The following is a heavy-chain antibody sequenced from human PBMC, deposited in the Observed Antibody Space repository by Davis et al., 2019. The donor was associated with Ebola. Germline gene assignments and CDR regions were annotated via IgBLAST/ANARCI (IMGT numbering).Heavy chain of an antibody. D-gene: IGHD3-10*01. V-gene: IGHV1-69*04. CDR3: AREIGTMVRFDP. CDR1: GGTFSSYS. J-gene: IGHJ5*02. CDR2: IIPIYDIA. Sequence: SVKVSCKASGGTFSSYSVSWVRQAPGQGLEWMGRIIPIYDIANYAQKFQGRVTFTADTSTSTAYMELNSLKSEDTAVYYCAREIGTMVRFDPWGQGTLVTVSS.